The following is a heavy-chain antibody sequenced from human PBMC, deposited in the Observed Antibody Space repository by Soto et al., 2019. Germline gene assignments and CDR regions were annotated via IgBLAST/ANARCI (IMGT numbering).Heavy chain of an antibody. V-gene: IGHV3-21*06. CDR1: GFAFTSYS. Sequence: EVQLVESGGGLVKPGGSLRLSCAASGFAFTSYSMNWIRQAPGKGLEWVSSISSDYNYIYYADSVKGRFTISRDNAKDSVWLQMNSLKTEDTAVYYCARGRTCPGPTCYGGGDYWGQGTLVAVSS. J-gene: IGHJ4*02. D-gene: IGHD2-8*02. CDR3: ARGRTCPGPTCYGGGDY. CDR2: ISSDYNYI.